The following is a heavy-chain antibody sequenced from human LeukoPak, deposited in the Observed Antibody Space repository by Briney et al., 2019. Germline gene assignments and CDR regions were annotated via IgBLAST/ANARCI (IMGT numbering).Heavy chain of an antibody. CDR3: AREGWIFGVVSKDAFDI. V-gene: IGHV1-46*01. Sequence: GSSVKVSCKASGGTFSSYAISWVRQAPGQGLEWMGIINPSGGSTSYAQKFQGRVTMTRDTSTSTVYMELSSLRSEDTAVYYCAREGWIFGVVSKDAFDIWGQGTMVTVSS. D-gene: IGHD3-3*01. CDR2: INPSGGST. J-gene: IGHJ3*02. CDR1: GGTFSSYA.